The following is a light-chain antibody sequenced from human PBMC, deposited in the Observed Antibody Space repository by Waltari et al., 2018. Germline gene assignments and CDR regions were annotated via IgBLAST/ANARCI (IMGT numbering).Light chain of an antibody. Sequence: DIVLTQSPDSLPVSLGERATINCKSSQNILYNSNNKNYLAWYQQKPGQPPKLLIYWASTRESGVPDRFSGSGSGTDFTLTISSLQAGDVAVYYCQQYFGTPWTFGQGTKVEIK. CDR2: WAS. V-gene: IGKV4-1*01. CDR3: QQYFGTPWT. CDR1: QNILYNSNNKNY. J-gene: IGKJ1*01.